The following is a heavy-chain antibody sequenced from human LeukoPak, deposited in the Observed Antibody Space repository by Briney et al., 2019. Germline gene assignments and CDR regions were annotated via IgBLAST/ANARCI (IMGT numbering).Heavy chain of an antibody. J-gene: IGHJ4*02. Sequence: PSETLSLTCTVSGGSISSYYWSWIRQPPGKGLEWIGYIYYSGSTYYNPSLKSRVTISVDTSKNQFSLKLSSVTAADTAVYYCACTPYYYDSSGYYYFDYWGQGTLVTVSS. CDR2: IYYSGST. V-gene: IGHV4-59*06. CDR1: GGSISSYY. CDR3: ACTPYYYDSSGYYYFDY. D-gene: IGHD3-22*01.